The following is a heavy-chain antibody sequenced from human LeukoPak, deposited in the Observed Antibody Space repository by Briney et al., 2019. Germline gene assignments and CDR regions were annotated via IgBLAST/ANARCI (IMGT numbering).Heavy chain of an antibody. CDR1: GFTFSSYE. Sequence: PGGSLRLSCAASGFTFSSYEMNWVRQAPGKGLEWVSYISSSGSTIYYADSVKGRFTISRDNAKNSLYLQMNSLRAEDTAVYYCARPSNYYASSGYYLDYWGQGTLVTVSS. CDR2: ISSSGSTI. D-gene: IGHD3-22*01. J-gene: IGHJ4*02. CDR3: ARPSNYYASSGYYLDY. V-gene: IGHV3-48*03.